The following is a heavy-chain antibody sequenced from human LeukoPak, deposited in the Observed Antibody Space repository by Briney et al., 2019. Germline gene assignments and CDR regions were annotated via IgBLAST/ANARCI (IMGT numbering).Heavy chain of an antibody. J-gene: IGHJ4*02. V-gene: IGHV3-73*01. Sequence: GGSLRLSCAASGFTFSGSAKHWVRQASGKGLEWVGRIRSKANSYATAYAASVKGRFTISRDDSKNTAYLQMNSLKTEDTAVYYCTRFPVTTDLGYWGQGTLVTVSS. CDR3: TRFPVTTDLGY. CDR1: GFTFSGSA. D-gene: IGHD4-17*01. CDR2: IRSKANSYAT.